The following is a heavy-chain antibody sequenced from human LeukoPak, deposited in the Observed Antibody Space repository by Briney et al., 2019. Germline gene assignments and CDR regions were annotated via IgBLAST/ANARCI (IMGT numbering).Heavy chain of an antibody. CDR1: GYTFTGYY. CDR3: ARELVVPAAIHYYYGMDV. Sequence: ASVKVSCKASGYTFTGYYMHWVRQAPGQGLEWTGWINPNSGGTNYAQKFQGRVTMTRDTSISTAYMELSRLRSDDTAVYYCARELVVPAAIHYYYGMDVWGQGTTVTVSS. D-gene: IGHD2-2*01. CDR2: INPNSGGT. V-gene: IGHV1-2*02. J-gene: IGHJ6*02.